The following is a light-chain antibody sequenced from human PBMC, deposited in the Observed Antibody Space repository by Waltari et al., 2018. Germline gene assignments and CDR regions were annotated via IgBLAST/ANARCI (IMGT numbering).Light chain of an antibody. CDR1: SNNVGNQG. CDR3: SAWDSSLSAVV. J-gene: IGLJ2*01. Sequence: QAGLTQPPSVSTGLRQTATLPSTGKSNNVGNQGAAWLQHHQGHPPKLLSYRNNNRPSGISERFSASRSGNTASLTITGLQPEDEADYYCSAWDSSLSAVVFGGGTKLTVL. V-gene: IGLV10-54*04. CDR2: RNN.